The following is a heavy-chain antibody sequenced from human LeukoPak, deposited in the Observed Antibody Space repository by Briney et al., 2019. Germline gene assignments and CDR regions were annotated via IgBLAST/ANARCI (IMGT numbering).Heavy chain of an antibody. V-gene: IGHV3-23*01. Sequence: GGSLRLSCAASGFTFSSYAMSWVRQAPGKGLEWVSAISGSGGSTYYADSVKGRFTISRDNSKNTLYLQMNSLRAEDTSVYYCAKGDRIAVADNWFDPWGQGTLVAVSS. CDR2: ISGSGGST. D-gene: IGHD6-19*01. CDR1: GFTFSSYA. CDR3: AKGDRIAVADNWFDP. J-gene: IGHJ5*02.